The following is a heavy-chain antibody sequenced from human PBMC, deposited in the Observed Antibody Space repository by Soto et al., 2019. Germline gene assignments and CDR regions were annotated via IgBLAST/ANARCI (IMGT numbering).Heavy chain of an antibody. J-gene: IGHJ5*02. CDR2: INHSGST. CDR3: ARGRPLLHGGRKKRDHGNWFDP. V-gene: IGHV4-34*01. Sequence: SETLSLTCAVYGGSFSGYYWSWIRQPPGKGLEWIGEINHSGSTNYNPSLKSRVTISVDTSKSQFSLRLSSVTAADTAVYYCARGRPLLHGGRKKRDHGNWFDPWGQGTLVTVSS. CDR1: GGSFSGYY. D-gene: IGHD1-26*01.